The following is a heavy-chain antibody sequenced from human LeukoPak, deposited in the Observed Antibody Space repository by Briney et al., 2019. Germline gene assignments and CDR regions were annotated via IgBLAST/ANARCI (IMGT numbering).Heavy chain of an antibody. Sequence: PGGSLRLSCAASGFTFSTYGMHWGGQAPGKGLEWVAFIRYDGSNKYYADSVKGRFTTSRDNSKNTLYLQMNSLRAEDTAVYFCAKDKDPWKSTSISDFEYWGQGTLVTVSS. CDR1: GFTFSTYG. D-gene: IGHD1-1*01. CDR3: AKDKDPWKSTSISDFEY. V-gene: IGHV3-30*02. CDR2: IRYDGSNK. J-gene: IGHJ4*02.